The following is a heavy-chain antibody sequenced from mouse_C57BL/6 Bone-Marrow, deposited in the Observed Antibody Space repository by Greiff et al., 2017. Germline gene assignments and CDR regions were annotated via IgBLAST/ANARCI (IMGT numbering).Heavy chain of an antibody. CDR2: IDPANGNT. Sequence: EVQLQQSVAELVRPGASVKLSCTASGFNFKNTYMSWVKQRPEQGLEWIGRIDPANGNTKYAPKFQGKATITADTSSNPAYLQLSSLTSEDTAIYYCAKDPFAYWGQGTLVTVSA. J-gene: IGHJ3*01. CDR1: GFNFKNTY. CDR3: AKDPFAY. V-gene: IGHV14-3*01.